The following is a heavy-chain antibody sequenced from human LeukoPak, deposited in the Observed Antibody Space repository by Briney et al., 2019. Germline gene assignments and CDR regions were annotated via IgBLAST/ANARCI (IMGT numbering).Heavy chain of an antibody. V-gene: IGHV3-23*01. Sequence: GGSLRLSCAASGFTFSNYAMSGVRQAPGKGLEWVSGISGSGDTTYYAASVKGRFTLSRDNSRNTLYLQMNSLRADDTAVYYCATPSLGSGSSGGVLKYWGQGTLVTVSS. D-gene: IGHD3-10*01. J-gene: IGHJ4*02. CDR1: GFTFSNYA. CDR2: ISGSGDTT. CDR3: ATPSLGSGSSGGVLKY.